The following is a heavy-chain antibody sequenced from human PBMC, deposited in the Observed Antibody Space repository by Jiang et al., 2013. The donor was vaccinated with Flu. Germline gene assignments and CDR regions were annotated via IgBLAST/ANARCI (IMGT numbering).Heavy chain of an antibody. CDR3: ARAGLRLQLWLHYYYMDV. J-gene: IGHJ6*03. CDR2: IWYDGSNK. Sequence: VQLLESGGGVVQPGRSLRLSCAASGFTFSSYGMHWVRQAPGKGLEWVAVIWYDGSNKYYADSVKGRFTISRDNSKNTLYLQMNSLRAEDTAVYYCARAGLRLQLWLHYYYMDVWGKGTTVTVSS. CDR1: GFTFSSYG. V-gene: IGHV3-33*01. D-gene: IGHD5-18*01.